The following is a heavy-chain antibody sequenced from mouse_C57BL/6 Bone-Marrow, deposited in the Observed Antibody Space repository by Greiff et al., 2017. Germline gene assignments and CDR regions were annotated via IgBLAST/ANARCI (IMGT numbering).Heavy chain of an antibody. J-gene: IGHJ4*01. D-gene: IGHD6-1*01. V-gene: IGHV5-2*01. CDR1: EYAFPSYD. CDR2: INSDGGST. Sequence: EVQGVESGGGLVQPGESLKFSCESNEYAFPSYDMSWVRKTPEKRLELVAAINSDGGSTDYPDTMERRFIITRDNTEKTLYLQMSSLRSEDTAVYYCARRSAVGACYAIDYWGQGTSVTVSS. CDR3: ARRSAVGACYAIDY.